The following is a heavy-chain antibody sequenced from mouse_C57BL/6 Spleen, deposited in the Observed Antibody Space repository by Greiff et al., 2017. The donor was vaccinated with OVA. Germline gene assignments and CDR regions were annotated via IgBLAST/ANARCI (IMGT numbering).Heavy chain of an antibody. V-gene: IGHV1-50*01. CDR2: IDPSDSYT. CDR1: GYTFTSYW. J-gene: IGHJ2*01. D-gene: IGHD1-1*01. Sequence: QVQLQQPGAELVKPGASVKLSCKASGYTFTSYWMQWVKQRPGQGLEWIGEIDPSDSYTNYNQKFKGKATLTVDTSSSTAYMQLSSLTSEDSAVYYCARAITTVVASFNYWGKGTTLTVSS. CDR3: ARAITTVVASFNY.